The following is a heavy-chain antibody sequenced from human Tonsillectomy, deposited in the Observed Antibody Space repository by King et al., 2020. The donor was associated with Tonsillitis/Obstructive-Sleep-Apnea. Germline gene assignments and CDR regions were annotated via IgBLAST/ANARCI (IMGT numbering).Heavy chain of an antibody. J-gene: IGHJ6*03. Sequence: QVQLQQWGAGLLKPLETLSLTCAVYGGSFSGYYWSWIRQPPGKGLEWIGEINHSGSTNYNPSLKSRVTISVDTSKNQFSLKLSSVTAADTAVYYFARGADSYMDVWGKGTTVTVSS. CDR2: INHSGST. V-gene: IGHV4-34*01. CDR3: ARGADSYMDV. CDR1: GGSFSGYY.